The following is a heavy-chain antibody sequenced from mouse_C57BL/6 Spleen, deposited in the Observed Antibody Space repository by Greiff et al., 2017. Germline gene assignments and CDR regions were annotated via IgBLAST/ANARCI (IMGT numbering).Heavy chain of an antibody. J-gene: IGHJ2*01. D-gene: IGHD2-3*01. V-gene: IGHV5-4*03. CDR2: ISDGGSYT. Sequence: EVKLVESGGGLVKPGGSLKLSCAASGFTFSSYAMSWVRQTPEKRLEWVATISDGGSYTYYPDNVKSRFTISRDNAKNNLYLQMSHLKSEDTAMYYCARVYDGYPRFDYWGQGTTLTVSS. CDR1: GFTFSSYA. CDR3: ARVYDGYPRFDY.